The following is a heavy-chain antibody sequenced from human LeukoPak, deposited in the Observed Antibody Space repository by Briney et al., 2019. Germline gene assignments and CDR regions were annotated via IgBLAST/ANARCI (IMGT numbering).Heavy chain of an antibody. J-gene: IGHJ6*02. CDR1: GFTFSSYW. CDR2: MYCGGTT. CDR3: ARDSAIFVAAGMDV. Sequence: GGSLRLSCAASGFTFSSYWMHWVRQAPGKGLEWVSVMYCGGTTHYADSARGRFTISRDNSKNMLYLQMNTVRAEDTAVYYCARDSAIFVAAGMDVWGQGTTVTVSS. D-gene: IGHD3-3*01. V-gene: IGHV3-66*01.